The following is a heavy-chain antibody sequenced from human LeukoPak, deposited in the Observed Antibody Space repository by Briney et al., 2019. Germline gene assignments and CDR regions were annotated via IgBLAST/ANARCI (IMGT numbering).Heavy chain of an antibody. CDR1: GFTFSSYA. CDR2: ISYDGSNK. D-gene: IGHD1-26*01. J-gene: IGHJ4*02. Sequence: GGSLRLSCAASGFTFSSYAMHWVRQAPGKGLEWVAVISYDGSNKYYADSVKGRFTISRDNSKNTLYLQMNSLRAEDTAVYYCARGQPVGAFDYWGQGTLVTVSS. CDR3: ARGQPVGAFDY. V-gene: IGHV3-30-3*01.